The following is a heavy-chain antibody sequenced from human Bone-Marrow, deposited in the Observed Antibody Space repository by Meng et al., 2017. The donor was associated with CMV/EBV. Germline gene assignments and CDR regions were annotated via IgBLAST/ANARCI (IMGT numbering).Heavy chain of an antibody. Sequence: GFTFSGSAMHWVRQASGKGLEWVGRIRSKANSYATAYAASVKGRFTISRDDSKNTAYLQMNSLKTEDTAVYYCTRHPYYYDSSGYSNWGQGTMVTVSS. D-gene: IGHD3-22*01. CDR1: GFTFSGSA. CDR2: IRSKANSYAT. J-gene: IGHJ3*01. V-gene: IGHV3-73*01. CDR3: TRHPYYYDSSGYSN.